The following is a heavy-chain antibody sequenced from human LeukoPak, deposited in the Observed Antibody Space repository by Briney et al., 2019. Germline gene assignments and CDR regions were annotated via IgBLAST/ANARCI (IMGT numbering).Heavy chain of an antibody. CDR1: GDSVSSDTTA. J-gene: IGHJ6*02. Sequence: SQTLSLTCAISGDSVSSDTTAWNWIRQSPSRGLEWLGRAYYTSKWITNYAVSVRIRITVNTNTSNHQFSLQLNSVTPEDTAVYYCARGYWAHGMNVWGPGTTVTVSS. CDR2: AYYTSKWIT. D-gene: IGHD6-13*01. V-gene: IGHV6-1*01. CDR3: ARGYWAHGMNV.